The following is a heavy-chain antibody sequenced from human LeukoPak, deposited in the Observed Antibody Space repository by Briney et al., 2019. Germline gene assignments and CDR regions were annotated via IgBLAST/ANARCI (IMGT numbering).Heavy chain of an antibody. V-gene: IGHV3-11*04. J-gene: IGHJ4*02. CDR2: ITSSGSPI. CDR3: ARGIDYGEGYDY. Sequence: SFITSSGSPIYYPASVKARFTISRDNAKNSLYLQMNSLRAEDTAVYYCARGIDYGEGYDYWGQGTLVTVSS. D-gene: IGHD4-17*01.